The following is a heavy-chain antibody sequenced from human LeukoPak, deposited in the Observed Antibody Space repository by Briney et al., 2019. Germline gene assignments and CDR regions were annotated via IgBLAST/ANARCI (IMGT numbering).Heavy chain of an antibody. CDR2: ISAYNGNT. CDR1: GYTFTSYG. Sequence: ASVTVSCKASGYTFTSYGISWVRQAPGQGLEWMGWISAYNGNTNYAQKLQGRVTMTTDTSTSTAYMELRSLRSDDTAVYYCARDWSYSSGWRVELIDYWGQGTLVTVSS. CDR3: ARDWSYSSGWRVELIDY. V-gene: IGHV1-18*01. J-gene: IGHJ4*02. D-gene: IGHD6-19*01.